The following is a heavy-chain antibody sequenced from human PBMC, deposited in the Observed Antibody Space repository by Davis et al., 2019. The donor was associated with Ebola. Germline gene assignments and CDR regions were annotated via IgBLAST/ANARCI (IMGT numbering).Heavy chain of an antibody. D-gene: IGHD6-19*01. Sequence: AASVNVSCKASGYTFTTYAMNWVRQAPGQGLEWMGWINTNTGNPTYAQGFTGRFVFSLDTSVSTAYLQISSLKAEDTAVYYCAKGPWLVSYYYYGMDVWGKGTTVTVPS. CDR1: GYTFTTYA. CDR3: AKGPWLVSYYYYGMDV. CDR2: INTNTGNP. V-gene: IGHV7-4-1*02. J-gene: IGHJ6*04.